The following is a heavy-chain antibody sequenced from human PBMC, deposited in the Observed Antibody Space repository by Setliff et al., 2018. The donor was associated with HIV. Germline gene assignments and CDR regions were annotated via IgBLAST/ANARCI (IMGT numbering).Heavy chain of an antibody. Sequence: PGGSLRLSCAASGFTVSSNSMTWVRRAPGKGLEWVSVIYSGGSTSYADSVKGRFTISRDNSKNTLYLQMNSLRAEDTALYYCARDYGSGSRLGYGMDVWGQGTTVTVSS. D-gene: IGHD3-10*01. CDR2: IYSGGST. CDR1: GFTVSSNS. V-gene: IGHV3-53*01. CDR3: ARDYGSGSRLGYGMDV. J-gene: IGHJ6*02.